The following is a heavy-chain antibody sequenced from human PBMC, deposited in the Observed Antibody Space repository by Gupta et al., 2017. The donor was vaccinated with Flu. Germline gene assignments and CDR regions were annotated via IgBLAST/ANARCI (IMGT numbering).Heavy chain of an antibody. J-gene: IGHJ6*03. CDR2: MNPNSGDT. CDR3: ARARDFWSGYYTSDYYYYIDV. V-gene: IGHV1-8*01. Sequence: ATGQGLEWMGWMNPNSGDTGYAQKFQGRVTMTRNTSISTAYMELSSLRSEDTAVYYCARARDFWSGYYTSDYYYYIDVWGKGTTVTVSS. D-gene: IGHD3-3*01.